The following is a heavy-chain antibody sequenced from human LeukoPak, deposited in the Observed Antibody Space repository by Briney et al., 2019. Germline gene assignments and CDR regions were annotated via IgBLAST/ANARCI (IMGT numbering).Heavy chain of an antibody. J-gene: IGHJ4*02. CDR3: ARDQETFDY. CDR2: IYPRDGST. Sequence: ASVKVSCKASGYSFTSNYIHWVRQAPGQGLEWMGMIYPRDGSTSYAQKFQGRVTVTRDTSTSTVHMELSGLRSEDTAVYYCARDQETFDYWGQGTLVTVSS. V-gene: IGHV1-46*01. CDR1: GYSFTSNY.